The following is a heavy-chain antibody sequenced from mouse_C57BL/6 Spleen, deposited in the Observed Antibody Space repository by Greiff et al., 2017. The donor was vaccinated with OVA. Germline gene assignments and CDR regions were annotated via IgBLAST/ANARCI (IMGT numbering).Heavy chain of an antibody. CDR2: IYPGDGDT. D-gene: IGHD3-2*02. V-gene: IGHV1-80*01. J-gene: IGHJ2*01. CDR3: ARKTAQAHYFDY. Sequence: VQLQQSGAELVKPGASVKISCKASGYAFSSYWMNWVKQRPGKGLEWIGQIYPGDGDTNYNGKFKGKATLTADKSSSTAYMQLSSLTSEDSAVYFCARKTAQAHYFDYWGQGTTRTVSS. CDR1: GYAFSSYW.